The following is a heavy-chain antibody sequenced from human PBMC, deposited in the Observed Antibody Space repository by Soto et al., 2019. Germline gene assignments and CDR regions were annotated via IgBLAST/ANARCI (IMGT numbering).Heavy chain of an antibody. D-gene: IGHD2-15*01. CDR2: MNPNSGYI. CDR1: GYTFTPHD. V-gene: IGHV1-8*01. Sequence: QVQLVQSGAEVKRPGASVKVSCKASGYTFTPHDINWVRQATGQGLEWMGRMNPNSGYIDFAQRFQGRLTMTTNTAISTAYMELSSLRSEDTAIYYCERGLYCSGGTCSDSWGQGTLVIVSS. J-gene: IGHJ4*02. CDR3: ERGLYCSGGTCSDS.